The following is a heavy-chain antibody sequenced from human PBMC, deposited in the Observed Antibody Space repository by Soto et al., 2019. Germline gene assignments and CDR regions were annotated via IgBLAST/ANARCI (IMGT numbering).Heavy chain of an antibody. CDR1: GVSISSGNW. CDR2: IFHDGTA. CDR3: ARLVYDTRLNYMYFDF. J-gene: IGHJ4*02. V-gene: IGHV4-4*02. Sequence: SETLSLTCAVSGVSISSGNWRTWVRQSPQRGLEYIGEIFHDGTANYYPSFERRVAISVDTSKNQFSLKLTSVTAADTAIYFCARLVYDTRLNYMYFDFWGQGTLVTVSS. D-gene: IGHD3-10*01.